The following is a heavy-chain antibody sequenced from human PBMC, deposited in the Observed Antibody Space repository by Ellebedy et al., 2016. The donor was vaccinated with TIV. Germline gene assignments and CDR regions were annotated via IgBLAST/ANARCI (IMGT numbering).Heavy chain of an antibody. V-gene: IGHV3-7*01. CDR3: ARDLYSGSDWGNY. J-gene: IGHJ4*02. CDR1: GFTFSSYW. Sequence: GESLKISCAASGFTFSSYWMSWVRQAPGKGLEWVANIKQDGSQKNYVDSVKGRFTISRDDAKNLLFLQLNSLRAEDTAVYYCARDLYSGSDWGNYWGQGTLVTVSS. D-gene: IGHD1-26*01. CDR2: IKQDGSQK.